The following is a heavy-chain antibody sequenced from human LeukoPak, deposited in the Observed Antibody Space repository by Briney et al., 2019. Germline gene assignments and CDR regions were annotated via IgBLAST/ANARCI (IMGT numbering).Heavy chain of an antibody. CDR3: ARDAAAHGLFDY. CDR1: GHTFTSYY. CDR2: INPSGGTT. Sequence: ASVKVSCKASGHTFTSYYIHWLRQAPGQGLEWMGMINPSGGTTSYAQKFQGRVTMTRDMSTSTVYIDLISLRSEDTAVYYCARDAAAHGLFDYWGQGTLVTVSS. D-gene: IGHD6-13*01. J-gene: IGHJ4*02. V-gene: IGHV1-46*01.